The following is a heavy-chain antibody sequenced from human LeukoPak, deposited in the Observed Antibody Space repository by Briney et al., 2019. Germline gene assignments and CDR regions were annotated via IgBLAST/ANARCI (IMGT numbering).Heavy chain of an antibody. Sequence: SVKVSCKASGGTSSSYAISWVRQAPGQGLEWMGGIIPIFGTANYAQKFQGRVTITADESTSTAYMELSSLRSEDTAVYYCARPTYDSSGNWFDPWGQGTLVTVSS. V-gene: IGHV1-69*01. CDR2: IIPIFGTA. CDR1: GGTSSSYA. D-gene: IGHD3-22*01. CDR3: ARPTYDSSGNWFDP. J-gene: IGHJ5*02.